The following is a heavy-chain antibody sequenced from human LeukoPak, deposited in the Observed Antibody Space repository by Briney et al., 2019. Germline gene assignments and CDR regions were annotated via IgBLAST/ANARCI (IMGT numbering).Heavy chain of an antibody. CDR3: ARVTGVQLWFWNAFDI. J-gene: IGHJ3*02. V-gene: IGHV3-48*04. CDR2: ISSSGSTI. Sequence: GGSLRLSCAASGFTFSRYTMNWVRQAPGKGLEWVSYISSSGSTIHYADSVKGRFTISRDNAKNSLYLQMNSLRAEDTAVYYCARVTGVQLWFWNAFDIWGQGTMVTVSS. CDR1: GFTFSRYT. D-gene: IGHD5-18*01.